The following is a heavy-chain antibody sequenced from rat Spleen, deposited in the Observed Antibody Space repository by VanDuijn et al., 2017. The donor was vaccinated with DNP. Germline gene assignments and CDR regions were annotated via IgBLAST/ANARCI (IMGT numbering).Heavy chain of an antibody. D-gene: IGHD4-6*01. CDR3: ARDENGYIYYWFAY. J-gene: IGHJ3*01. V-gene: IGHV2-41*01. Sequence: QVQLKESGPGLVQPSQTLSLICSVSGFSLTSYNVHWIRQPPGKGLEWMGVIWNTGGTRYNSALKSRCSNSKDTSKRQVFLNMNRLQTEEPATYYCARDENGYIYYWFAYWGQGTLVTVSS. CDR1: GFSLTSYN. CDR2: IWNTGGT.